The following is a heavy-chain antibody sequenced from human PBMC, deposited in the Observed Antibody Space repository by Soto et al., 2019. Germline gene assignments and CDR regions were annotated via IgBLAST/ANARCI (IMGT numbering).Heavy chain of an antibody. V-gene: IGHV4-59*08. D-gene: IGHD1-7*01. Sequence: SETLSLTCTVSGGSISSYYWSWIRQPPGKGLEWIGFIYYSGSTNYNPSLKSRVTISVDTSKNQFSLKLNSVTAADTAVYYCARRTNYGTFDIWGQGTMVTVSS. J-gene: IGHJ3*02. CDR2: IYYSGST. CDR3: ARRTNYGTFDI. CDR1: GGSISSYY.